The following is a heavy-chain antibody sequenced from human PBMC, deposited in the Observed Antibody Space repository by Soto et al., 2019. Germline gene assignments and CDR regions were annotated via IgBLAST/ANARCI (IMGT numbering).Heavy chain of an antibody. CDR2: VYDTWRT. J-gene: IGHJ6*01. V-gene: IGHV4-59*08. CDR1: SGPSKSHN. D-gene: IGHD3-10*01. CDR3: VRQGIGFLHGHVDV. Sequence: QVQVQQSGPGLVKPSETLSLTCTVSSGPSKSHNWGWIRQPPGRGLEWIGYVYDTWRTSYNPSLKIRVTVSADTSTNRISLTLRFVTATDSAVYSCVRQGIGFLHGHVDVWGQGTKVIVSS.